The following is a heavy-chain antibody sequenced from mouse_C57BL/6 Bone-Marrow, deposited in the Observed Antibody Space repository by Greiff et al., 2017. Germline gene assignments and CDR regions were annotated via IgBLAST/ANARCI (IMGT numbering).Heavy chain of an antibody. Sequence: QVQLQQSGAELARPGASVKLSCKASGYTFTSYGISWVKQRTGQGLEWIGEIYPRSGNTYYNEKFKGKATLTADKSYSTAYMELRSLTSEDSAVYFCARWPGENFDVWGTGTTVTVSS. CDR2: IYPRSGNT. CDR1: GYTFTSYG. V-gene: IGHV1-81*01. J-gene: IGHJ1*03. D-gene: IGHD4-1*01. CDR3: ARWPGENFDV.